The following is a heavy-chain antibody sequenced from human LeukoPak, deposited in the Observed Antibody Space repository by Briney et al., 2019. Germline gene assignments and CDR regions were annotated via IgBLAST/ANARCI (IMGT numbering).Heavy chain of an antibody. Sequence: SETLSLTCTVSGVSISSSNSYWGWIRQPPGKGLEWIGSIYYSGNTYYNASLKSQVSISIDTSKNQFSLRLTSVTAADTAVYYCARHVLRRGPWFFEYWGQGTLVTVSS. J-gene: IGHJ4*02. CDR2: IYYSGNT. CDR3: ARHVLRRGPWFFEY. CDR1: GVSISSSNSY. D-gene: IGHD4-17*01. V-gene: IGHV4-39*01.